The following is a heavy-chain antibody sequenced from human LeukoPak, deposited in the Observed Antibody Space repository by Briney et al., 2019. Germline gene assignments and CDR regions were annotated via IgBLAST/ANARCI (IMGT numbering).Heavy chain of an antibody. CDR3: ARDLLWRSQELGIFDY. CDR2: INSDGSRL. J-gene: IGHJ4*02. V-gene: IGHV3-74*01. Sequence: GESLRLSCAASGFTFSRSWMHWVRQGPGKGLVWVSRINSDGSRLSYADSVKGRFTVSRDNAKNTLYLEMNSLRAEDTAVYYCARDLLWRSQELGIFDYWGQGTLVTVSS. D-gene: IGHD4-11*01. CDR1: GFTFSRSW.